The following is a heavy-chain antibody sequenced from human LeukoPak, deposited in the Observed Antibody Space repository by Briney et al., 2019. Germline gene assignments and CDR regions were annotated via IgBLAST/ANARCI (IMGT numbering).Heavy chain of an antibody. Sequence: GGSLRLSCAASRFTFSSYSMNWVRQAPEKGLEWVSYISSSSSTIYYADSLKGRFTISRDDAENSLYLQMNSLRAEDTAVYYCARDSSVTAAPIDYWGQGTLVTVSS. CDR2: ISSSSSTI. CDR1: RFTFSSYS. V-gene: IGHV3-48*01. CDR3: ARDSSVTAAPIDY. D-gene: IGHD2-2*01. J-gene: IGHJ4*02.